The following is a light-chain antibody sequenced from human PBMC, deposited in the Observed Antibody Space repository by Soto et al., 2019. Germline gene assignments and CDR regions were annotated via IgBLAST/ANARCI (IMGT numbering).Light chain of an antibody. CDR1: SSNIGAGYH. CDR3: QSYDSGLKV. V-gene: IGLV1-40*01. Sequence: QAVVTQPPSVSGAPGQRVTISCTGSSSNIGAGYHVHWYQHLPGTAPKLLIYGDTNRPSGVPDRFSVSKSGTSASLAITGLQAEDEADYYCQSYDSGLKVFGGGTKLTDL. J-gene: IGLJ2*01. CDR2: GDT.